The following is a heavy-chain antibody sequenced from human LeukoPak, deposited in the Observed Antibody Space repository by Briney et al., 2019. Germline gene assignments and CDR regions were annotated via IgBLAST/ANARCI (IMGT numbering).Heavy chain of an antibody. Sequence: SETLSLTCAVYGGSFSSYYWTWIRQPPGKGLEWIGEINHTGGTNYNPSLKSRVTISVDTSKNQFSLKLSSVTAADTAVYYCARRFCANGVCYRSGFDIWGQGTMLTVSS. V-gene: IGHV4-34*01. CDR2: INHTGGT. D-gene: IGHD2-8*01. J-gene: IGHJ3*02. CDR3: ARRFCANGVCYRSGFDI. CDR1: GGSFSSYY.